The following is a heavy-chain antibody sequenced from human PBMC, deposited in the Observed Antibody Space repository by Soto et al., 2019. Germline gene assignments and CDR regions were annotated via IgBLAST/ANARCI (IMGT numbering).Heavy chain of an antibody. CDR1: GGTFSSYA. Sequence: SVKVSCKASGGTFSSYAISWVRQAPGQGLEWMGGIIPIFGTANYAQKFQGRVTITAAKSTSTAYMELSSLRSEDTAVYYCARDGIGYSYGHIYFDYRGQGTMVTVSS. J-gene: IGHJ4*02. CDR2: IIPIFGTA. D-gene: IGHD5-18*01. V-gene: IGHV1-69*06. CDR3: ARDGIGYSYGHIYFDY.